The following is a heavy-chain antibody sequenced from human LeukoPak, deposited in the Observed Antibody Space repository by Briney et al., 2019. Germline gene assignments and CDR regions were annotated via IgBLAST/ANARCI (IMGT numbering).Heavy chain of an antibody. CDR3: ARDAIGYYYDSSGSYDY. V-gene: IGHV1-46*01. CDR1: GYTFTSYY. D-gene: IGHD3-22*01. Sequence: ASVKVSCEASGYTFTSYYMHWVRQAPGRGLEWMGIINPSGGSTSYAQKFQGRVTMTRDTSTSTVYMELSSLRSEDTAVYYCARDAIGYYYDSSGSYDYWGQGTLVTVSS. J-gene: IGHJ4*02. CDR2: INPSGGST.